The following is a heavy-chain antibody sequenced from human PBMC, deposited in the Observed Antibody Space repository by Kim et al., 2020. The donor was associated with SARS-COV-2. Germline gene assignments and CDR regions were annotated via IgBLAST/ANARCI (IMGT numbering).Heavy chain of an antibody. CDR2: ISVSGST. J-gene: IGHJ4*02. CDR3: ARHVPNSSGRFDD. CDR1: GDSISSSSSY. V-gene: IGHV4-39*01. Sequence: SETLSLTCTVSGDSISSSSSYWGWIRQPPGKGLEWIESISVSGSTFNNPSLKSRVTISVVRSKNQFSLKLSSVTAADTAVYYCARHVPNSSGRFDDWGQGTLVTVSS. D-gene: IGHD6-19*01.